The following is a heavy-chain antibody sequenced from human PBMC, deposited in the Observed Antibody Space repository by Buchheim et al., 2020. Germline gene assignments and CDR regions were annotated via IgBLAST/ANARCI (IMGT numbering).Heavy chain of an antibody. J-gene: IGHJ4*02. CDR3: ARCGYHDSSGYYHTFDY. CDR1: GDSISSGGFF. D-gene: IGHD3-22*01. Sequence: QVQLQESGPGLVKPSQTLSLTCTVSGDSISSGGFFWSWIRQHPGKVLEWIWYINYSGSTYYNPSLKSRLTISVDTSQNQFSLKLSSVTAADTAVYYCARCGYHDSSGYYHTFDYWGKGTL. V-gene: IGHV4-31*03. CDR2: INYSGST.